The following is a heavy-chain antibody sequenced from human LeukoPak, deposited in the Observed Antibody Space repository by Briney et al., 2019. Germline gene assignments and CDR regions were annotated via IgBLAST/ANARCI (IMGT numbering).Heavy chain of an antibody. D-gene: IGHD2-21*01. J-gene: IGHJ5*02. CDR1: GFIFNNYA. CDR3: VKVSYDIVVTKNRIPKLSWLDP. CDR2: ISWNSGTI. V-gene: IGHV3-9*01. Sequence: GGSLRLSCAGSGFIFNNYAMHWVRQPPGKGLEWVSGISWNSGTIDYADSVRGRFTISRDNSEKTLHLQMNSLRVEDTATYYCVKVSYDIVVTKNRIPKLSWLDPWGQGIMVAVSS.